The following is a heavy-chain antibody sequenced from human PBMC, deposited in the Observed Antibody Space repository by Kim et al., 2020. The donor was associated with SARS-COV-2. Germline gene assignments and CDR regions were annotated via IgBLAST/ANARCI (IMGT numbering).Heavy chain of an antibody. CDR1: GYTFTNYV. D-gene: IGHD3-3*02. J-gene: IGHJ3*02. CDR3: ARGISRAFDI. Sequence: ASVKVSCKTSGYTFTNYVMHWVRQAPGQRLEWMGWINCGNDNTKYSQNFQDRVTFIRDASASTAYMELSSLRSEDTAVYYCARGISRAFDIWGQGTVVTV. V-gene: IGHV1-3*01. CDR2: INCGNDNT.